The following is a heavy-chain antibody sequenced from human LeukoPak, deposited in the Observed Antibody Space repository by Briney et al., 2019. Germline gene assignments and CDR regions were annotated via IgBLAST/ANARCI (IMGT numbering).Heavy chain of an antibody. J-gene: IGHJ4*02. CDR2: INPYNGKT. CDR3: ARDTPQHLKRFDY. CDR1: GYTLDRFG. Sequence: ASVKVSCKASGYTLDRFGISWVRQAPGQGLEWLGWINPYNGKTIFGEKFQGRVTMATDTSTSTVYMELTSLRSDDTAVYFCARDTPQHLKRFDYWGQGTLVTVSS. D-gene: IGHD6-13*01. V-gene: IGHV1-18*01.